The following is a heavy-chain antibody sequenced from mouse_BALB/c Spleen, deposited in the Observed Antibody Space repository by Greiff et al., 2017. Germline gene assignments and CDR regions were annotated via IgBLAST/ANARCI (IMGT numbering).Heavy chain of an antibody. V-gene: IGHV5-17*02. J-gene: IGHJ3*01. CDR2: ISSGSSTI. Sequence: EVKVVESGGGLVQPGGSRKLSCAASGFTFSSFGMHWVRQAPEKGLEWVAYISSGSSTIYYADTVKGRFTISRDNPKNTLFLQMTSLRSEDTAMYYCARWGFPWFAYWGQGTLVTVSA. CDR1: GFTFSSFG. CDR3: ARWGFPWFAY.